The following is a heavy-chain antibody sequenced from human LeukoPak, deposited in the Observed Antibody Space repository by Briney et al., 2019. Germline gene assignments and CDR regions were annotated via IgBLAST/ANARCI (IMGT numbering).Heavy chain of an antibody. CDR3: ARDFPFTMVRGGSRGTDY. Sequence: SETLSLTCTVSGGSISSGSYYWSWIRQPAGEGLEWIGRIYTSGSTNYNPSLKSRVTISVDTSKNQSSLTLSSVTSADTAVYYCARDFPFTMVRGGSRGTDYWGQGTLVTVSS. CDR1: GGSISSGSYY. V-gene: IGHV4-61*02. CDR2: IYTSGST. J-gene: IGHJ4*02. D-gene: IGHD3-10*01.